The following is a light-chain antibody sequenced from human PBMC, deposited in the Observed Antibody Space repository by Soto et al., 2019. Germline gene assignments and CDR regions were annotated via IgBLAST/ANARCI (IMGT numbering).Light chain of an antibody. CDR2: AVS. CDR1: SSDVGGYNY. CDR3: SSYTSIDTWV. V-gene: IGLV2-14*03. Sequence: QSALTQPASVSGSPGQSITITCTGTSSDVGGYNYVSWYQQHPGKAPKVLISAVSNRPSGISNRFSGSKSGNTASLTISGLQAEDEADYYCSSYTSIDTWVFGTGTKVTVL. J-gene: IGLJ1*01.